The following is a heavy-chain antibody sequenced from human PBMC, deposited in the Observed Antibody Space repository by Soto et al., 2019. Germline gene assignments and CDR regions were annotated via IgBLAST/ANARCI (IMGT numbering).Heavy chain of an antibody. V-gene: IGHV3-33*01. CDR2: IWYDGSNK. CDR3: ARSLAAAGTPYYYSMDV. Sequence: LRLSCAASGFTFSSYGMHWVRQAPGTGLEWVAVIWYDGSNKYYADSVKGRFTISRDNSQNTLYLQMNSLRAEDTAVYYCARSLAAAGTPYYYSMDVWGQGTTVSVSS. D-gene: IGHD6-13*01. J-gene: IGHJ6*02. CDR1: GFTFSSYG.